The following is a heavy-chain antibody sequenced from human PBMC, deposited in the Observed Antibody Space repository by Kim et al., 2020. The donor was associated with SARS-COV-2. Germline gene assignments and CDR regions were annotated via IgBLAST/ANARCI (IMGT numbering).Heavy chain of an antibody. V-gene: IGHV3-74*01. CDR3: ARLLVIRGVSADG. Sequence: YAAPVQGRFTISRDNDKNTMYLQMNSLRAEDAAVYYCARLLVIRGVSADGWGQGTLVTVSS. J-gene: IGHJ4*02. D-gene: IGHD3-10*01.